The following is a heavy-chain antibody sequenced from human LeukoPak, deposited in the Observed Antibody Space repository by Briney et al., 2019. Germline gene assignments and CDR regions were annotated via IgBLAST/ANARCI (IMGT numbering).Heavy chain of an antibody. J-gene: IGHJ4*02. CDR3: ASGFGDSTDFDY. CDR2: ISGSGGST. D-gene: IGHD3-10*01. Sequence: GGSLRLSCAASGFTFSSYAMSWVRQAPGKGLEWVSAISGSGGSTYYADSLKGRFTISRDNAKNSLYLQMNSLRVEDTAVYYCASGFGDSTDFDYWGQGTLVTVSS. CDR1: GFTFSSYA. V-gene: IGHV3-23*01.